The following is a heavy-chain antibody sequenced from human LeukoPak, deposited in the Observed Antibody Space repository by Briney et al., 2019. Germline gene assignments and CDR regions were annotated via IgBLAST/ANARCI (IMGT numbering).Heavy chain of an antibody. V-gene: IGHV3-33*08. CDR2: IWYDGSNK. J-gene: IGHJ4*02. Sequence: PGGSLRLSCAASGFSVSNKYMSWVRQAPGKGLEWVAVIWYDGSNKYYADSVKGRFTISRDNSKNTLYLQMNSLRAEDTAVYYCAREEQNMPLGYWGQGTLVTVSS. CDR3: AREEQNMPLGY. CDR1: GFSVSNKY. D-gene: IGHD2/OR15-2a*01.